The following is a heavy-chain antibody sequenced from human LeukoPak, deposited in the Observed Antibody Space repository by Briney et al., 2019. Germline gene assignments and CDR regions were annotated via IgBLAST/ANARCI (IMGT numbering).Heavy chain of an antibody. CDR1: GYTFTSYD. D-gene: IGHD3-10*01. Sequence: ASVKVSCKASGYTFTSYDINWVRQATGQGLEWMGWINPNSGGTNYAQKFQGRVTMTRDTSISTAYMELSRLRSDDTAVYYCARGYYGTTDYWGQGTLVTVSS. J-gene: IGHJ4*02. V-gene: IGHV1-2*02. CDR2: INPNSGGT. CDR3: ARGYYGTTDY.